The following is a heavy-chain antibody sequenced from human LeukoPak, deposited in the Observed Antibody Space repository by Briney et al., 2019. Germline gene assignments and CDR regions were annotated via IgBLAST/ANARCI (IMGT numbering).Heavy chain of an antibody. J-gene: IGHJ5*02. CDR3: ARHPYYDFWSGEYNWFDP. CDR2: IYYSGST. Sequence: SETLSLTCTVSGGSISSYYWSWIRQPPGKGLEWIGYIYYSGSTSYNLSLKSRVTISVDTSKNQFSLKLSSVTAADTAVYYCARHPYYDFWSGEYNWFDPWGQGTLVTVSS. CDR1: GGSISSYY. V-gene: IGHV4-59*08. D-gene: IGHD3-3*01.